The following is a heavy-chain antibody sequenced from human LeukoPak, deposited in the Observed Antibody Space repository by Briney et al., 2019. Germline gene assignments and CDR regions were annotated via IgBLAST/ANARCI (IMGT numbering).Heavy chain of an antibody. J-gene: IGHJ4*02. CDR2: ISYDGSNK. Sequence: GRSLRLSCAASGFTFSSYAMHWVRQAPGKGLEWVAVISYDGSNKYYADSVKGRFTISRDNSKNTLYLQMNSLRAEDTAVYYCARAAWVVTMRAYDYWGQGTLVTVSS. D-gene: IGHD2-15*01. V-gene: IGHV3-30-3*01. CDR3: ARAAWVVTMRAYDY. CDR1: GFTFSSYA.